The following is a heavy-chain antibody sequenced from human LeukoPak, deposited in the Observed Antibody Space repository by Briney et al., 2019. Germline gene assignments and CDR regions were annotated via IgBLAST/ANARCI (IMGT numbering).Heavy chain of an antibody. CDR3: ARAGNDILTDLWLFDY. CDR2: INPNSGGT. Sequence: GASVKVSCKASGYTFTGYYMHWVRQAPGQGLEWMGWINPNSGGTNYAQKFQGRVTMTRDTSISTAYMELSRLRSDDTAVYYCARAGNDILTDLWLFDYWGQGTLVTVSS. CDR1: GYTFTGYY. V-gene: IGHV1-2*02. J-gene: IGHJ4*02. D-gene: IGHD3-9*01.